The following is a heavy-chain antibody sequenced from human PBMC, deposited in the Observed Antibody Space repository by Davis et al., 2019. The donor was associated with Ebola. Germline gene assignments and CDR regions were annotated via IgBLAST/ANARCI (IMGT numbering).Heavy chain of an antibody. CDR3: ANQRFLEWLYDY. D-gene: IGHD3-3*01. Sequence: GESLKISCAASGFTFSNYWMHWVRQAPGKGLVWVSRINRDESGTTYADSVKGRFTISRDNAKNMLYLQMNSLRAEDTAVYYCANQRFLEWLYDYWGQGTLVTVSS. V-gene: IGHV3-74*01. CDR1: GFTFSNYW. CDR2: INRDESGT. J-gene: IGHJ4*02.